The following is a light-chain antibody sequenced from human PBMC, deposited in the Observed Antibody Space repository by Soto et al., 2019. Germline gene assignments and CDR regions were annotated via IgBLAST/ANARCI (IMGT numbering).Light chain of an antibody. V-gene: IGLV2-14*01. CDR2: EVS. CDR3: SSYTTSNTWV. Sequence: QSALTQPASVSGSPGQSITISCTGTSSDVGGYNYVSWYQQHPGKAPKLMIYEVSNRPSGVSNRFSGSKSGNTASLTISGLQAEDEAEYYCSSYTTSNTWVFGGGTKLIVL. CDR1: SSDVGGYNY. J-gene: IGLJ3*02.